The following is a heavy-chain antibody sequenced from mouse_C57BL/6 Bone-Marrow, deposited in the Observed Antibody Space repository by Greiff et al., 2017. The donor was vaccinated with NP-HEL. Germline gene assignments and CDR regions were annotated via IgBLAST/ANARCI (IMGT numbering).Heavy chain of an antibody. D-gene: IGHD2-2*01. CDR1: GYTFTSYW. CDR3: ASIYYGYDGYAMDY. Sequence: VQLQQPGAELVKPGASVKLSCKASGYTFTSYWMQWVKQRPGQGLEWIGEIDPSDSYTNYNQKFKGKATLTVDTSSSPAYMQLSSLTSEDSAVYYCASIYYGYDGYAMDYWGQGTSVTVSS. J-gene: IGHJ4*01. V-gene: IGHV1-50*01. CDR2: IDPSDSYT.